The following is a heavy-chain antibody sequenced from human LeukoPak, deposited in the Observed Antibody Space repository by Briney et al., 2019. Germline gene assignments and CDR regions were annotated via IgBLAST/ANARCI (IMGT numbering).Heavy chain of an antibody. Sequence: GGSLRLSCATSGFTFSSYGIHWVRQAPGKGMEWVAVVSSDGRNEYYADSVQGRFSISRDNSKNTVYLQMNSLRAEDTAVYYCARDSASTPLDYWGQGTLVTVSS. D-gene: IGHD1-26*01. CDR1: GFTFSSYG. V-gene: IGHV3-33*01. CDR2: VSSDGRNE. J-gene: IGHJ4*02. CDR3: ARDSASTPLDY.